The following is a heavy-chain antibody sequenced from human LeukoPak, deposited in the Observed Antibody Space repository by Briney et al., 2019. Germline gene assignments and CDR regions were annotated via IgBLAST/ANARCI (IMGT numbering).Heavy chain of an antibody. Sequence: SSETLSLTCTVSGGSISSYYWSWIRQPPGEGLEWIGYIYYSGSTNYNPSLKSRVTMSVDTSKNQFSLKLSSVTAADTAVYYCARVGDWNDLVYWGQGTLVSVSS. CDR2: IYYSGST. CDR3: ARVGDWNDLVY. CDR1: GGSISSYY. J-gene: IGHJ4*02. D-gene: IGHD1-1*01. V-gene: IGHV4-59*01.